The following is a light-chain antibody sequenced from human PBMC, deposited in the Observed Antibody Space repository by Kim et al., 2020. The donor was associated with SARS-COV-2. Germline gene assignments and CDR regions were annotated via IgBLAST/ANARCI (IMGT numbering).Light chain of an antibody. CDR2: GAS. Sequence: APGESAALSCRASRSVGSNVAWYQQKPGQTPRLLIYGASTRATDVPARFSGSGSGTEFTLIISSLQSEDLADYFCQQYDDWPPWTFGQGTKVDIK. CDR1: RSVGSN. V-gene: IGKV3-15*01. J-gene: IGKJ1*01. CDR3: QQYDDWPPWT.